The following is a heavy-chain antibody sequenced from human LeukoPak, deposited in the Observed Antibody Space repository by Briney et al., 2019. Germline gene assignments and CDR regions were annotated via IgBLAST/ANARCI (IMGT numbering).Heavy chain of an antibody. D-gene: IGHD3-10*01. Sequence: PSETLSLTCAVYGGSFSGYYWIWIRQPPGKGVEWIGEINHSGSTNYNPSLKSRVTISVDTSKNQFSLKLSSVTAADTAVYYCARGLTGGSGMYYYYGMDVWGKGTTVTVSS. CDR2: INHSGST. CDR1: GGSFSGYY. V-gene: IGHV4-34*01. CDR3: ARGLTGGSGMYYYYGMDV. J-gene: IGHJ6*04.